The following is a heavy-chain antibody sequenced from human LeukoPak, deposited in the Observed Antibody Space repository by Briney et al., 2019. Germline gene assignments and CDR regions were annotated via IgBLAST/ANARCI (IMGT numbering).Heavy chain of an antibody. J-gene: IGHJ4*02. D-gene: IGHD4-11*01. CDR2: IYSGGST. V-gene: IGHV3-53*01. CDR1: GFTVSSNY. Sequence: GGSLRLSCAASGFTVSSNYMSWVRQAPGKGLEWVSVIYSGGSTYYADSVKGRFTISRDNAKNSLYLQMNSLRAEDTAVYYCAREGSSNYLRVLDYWGQGTLVTVSS. CDR3: AREGSSNYLRVLDY.